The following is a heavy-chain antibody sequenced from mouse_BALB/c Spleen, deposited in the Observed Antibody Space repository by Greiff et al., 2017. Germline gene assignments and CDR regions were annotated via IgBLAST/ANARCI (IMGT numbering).Heavy chain of an antibody. D-gene: IGHD2-10*02. V-gene: IGHV10-1*02. CDR2: IRSKSNNYAT. CDR1: GFTFNTYA. CDR3: VRQALVWYYFDY. J-gene: IGHJ2*01. Sequence: VQLKQSGGGLVQPKGSLKLSCAASGFTFNTYAMNWVRQAPGKGLEWVARIRSKSNNYATYYADSVKDRFTISRDDSQSMLYLQMNNLKTEDTAMYYCVRQALVWYYFDYWGQGTTLTVSS.